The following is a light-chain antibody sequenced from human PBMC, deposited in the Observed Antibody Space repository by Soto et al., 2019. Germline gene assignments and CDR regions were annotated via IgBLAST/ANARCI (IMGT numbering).Light chain of an antibody. V-gene: IGLV2-14*01. CDR2: DVS. J-gene: IGLJ3*02. Sequence: QSVLTQPASVSGSPGQSITISCTGASSDVGGYNYVSWYQQHPGKAPKLMIYDVSNRPSGVSNRFSGSKSGNTASLTISGLQAEDEAHYYCSSYTISNRVFGGGTQLTVL. CDR3: SSYTISNRV. CDR1: SSDVGGYNY.